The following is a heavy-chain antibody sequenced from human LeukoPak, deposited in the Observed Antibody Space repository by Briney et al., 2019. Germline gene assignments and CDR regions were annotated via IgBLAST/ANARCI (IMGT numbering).Heavy chain of an antibody. CDR2: INPNSGGT. D-gene: IGHD2-2*01. Sequence: ASVKVSCKASGYTFTGYYMRWVRQAPGQGLEWMGWINPNSGGTNYAQKFQGWVTTTRDTSISTAYMELSRLRSGDTAVYYCARGPGYCSSTSCYWWFDPWGQGTLVTVSS. J-gene: IGHJ5*02. V-gene: IGHV1-2*04. CDR3: ARGPGYCSSTSCYWWFDP. CDR1: GYTFTGYY.